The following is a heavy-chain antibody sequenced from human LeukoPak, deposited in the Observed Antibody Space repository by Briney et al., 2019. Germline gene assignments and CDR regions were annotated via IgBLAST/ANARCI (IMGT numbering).Heavy chain of an antibody. J-gene: IGHJ4*02. V-gene: IGHV3-23*01. Sequence: GGPLRLSCAASGFTFSRFGMSWVRQTPGKGLEWVSAISGSGVGTYYADSVKGRLTISRDISKNTLHLQMNSLRVDDTAVYYCARDDTSSGYYEFGYWGQGTLVTVSS. CDR1: GFTFSRFG. D-gene: IGHD6-19*01. CDR2: ISGSGVGT. CDR3: ARDDTSSGYYEFGY.